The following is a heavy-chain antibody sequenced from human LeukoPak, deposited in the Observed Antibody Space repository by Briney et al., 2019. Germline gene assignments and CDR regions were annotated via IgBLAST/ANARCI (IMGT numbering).Heavy chain of an antibody. CDR1: GGSISSYY. CDR2: IYTSGST. Sequence: SETLSLTCTVSGGSISSYYWSWIRQPAGKGLEGIGRIYTSGSTNYNPSLKSRVTMSVDTSKNQFSLKLNSVTAADTAVYYCARRRVGFGEFYDLDVWGQGTTVTVSS. J-gene: IGHJ6*02. V-gene: IGHV4-4*07. D-gene: IGHD3-10*01. CDR3: ARRRVGFGEFYDLDV.